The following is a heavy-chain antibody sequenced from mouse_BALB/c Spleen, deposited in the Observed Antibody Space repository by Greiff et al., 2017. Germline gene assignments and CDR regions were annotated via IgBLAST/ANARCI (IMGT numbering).Heavy chain of an antibody. CDR2: ISYSGST. CDR1: GDSITSGY. Sequence: EVKLVESGPSLVKPSQTLSLTCSVTGDSITSGYWNWIRKFPGNKLEYMGYISYSGSTYYNPSLKSRISITRDTSKNQYYLQLNSVTTEDTATYYCARKYESWFAYWGQGTLVTVSA. CDR3: ARKYESWFAY. V-gene: IGHV3-8*02. D-gene: IGHD2-10*02. J-gene: IGHJ3*01.